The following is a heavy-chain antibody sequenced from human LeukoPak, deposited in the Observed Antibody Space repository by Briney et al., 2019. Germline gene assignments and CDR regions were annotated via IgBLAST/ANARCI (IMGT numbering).Heavy chain of an antibody. CDR2: INAGNGHT. Sequence: SVKVSCKASGYTFTNYAMQWVRQAPGQRLEWMGWINAGNGHTRYSQRFQGRVTITRDTSASTVYMEVTSLRFEDTAVYYCARGIWSRTVSSYYFDCWGQGTLVTVSS. J-gene: IGHJ4*02. V-gene: IGHV1-3*01. D-gene: IGHD3-3*01. CDR1: GYTFTNYA. CDR3: ARGIWSRTVSSYYFDC.